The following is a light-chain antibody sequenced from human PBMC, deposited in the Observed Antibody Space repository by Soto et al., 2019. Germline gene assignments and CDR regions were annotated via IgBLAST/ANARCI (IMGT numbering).Light chain of an antibody. CDR3: SSHTTSNTRV. Sequence: QSALTQPASVSGSPGQSIAISCTGTSSDVGAYDFVSWYQQHPDKAPKLLIYEVSNRPSGVSDRFSGSKSVNTATLTISGQQAEDEADYYCSSHTTSNTRVFGTGTQLTVL. CDR1: SSDVGAYDF. V-gene: IGLV2-14*03. J-gene: IGLJ1*01. CDR2: EVS.